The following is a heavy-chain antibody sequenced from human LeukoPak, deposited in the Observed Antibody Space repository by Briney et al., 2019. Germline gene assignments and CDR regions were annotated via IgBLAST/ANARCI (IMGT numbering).Heavy chain of an antibody. J-gene: IGHJ4*02. V-gene: IGHV3-9*01. Sequence: PGRSLRLSCAAPGFTFDDYAMHWVRQAPGKGLEWVSGISWNSGSIGYADSVKGRFTISGDNAKNSLYLQMNSLRAEDTALYYCAKDMGIYTAFDYWGQGTLVTVSS. CDR2: ISWNSGSI. D-gene: IGHD3-3*02. CDR1: GFTFDDYA. CDR3: AKDMGIYTAFDY.